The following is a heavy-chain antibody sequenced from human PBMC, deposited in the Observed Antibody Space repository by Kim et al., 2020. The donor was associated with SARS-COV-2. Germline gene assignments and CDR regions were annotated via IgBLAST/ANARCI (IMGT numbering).Heavy chain of an antibody. CDR1: GYIFTSYG. V-gene: IGHV1-18*01. D-gene: IGHD3-22*01. CDR3: ARASYYSDRSGSLDY. Sequence: ASVKVSCKPSGYIFTSYGISWVRQAPGQGLEWMGWISAYNGNTNYAQKFQGRVTMATDTSTGTASLEVRSLRSDDTAVYYCARASYYSDRSGSLDYWGQGTLITVSS. CDR2: ISAYNGNT. J-gene: IGHJ4*02.